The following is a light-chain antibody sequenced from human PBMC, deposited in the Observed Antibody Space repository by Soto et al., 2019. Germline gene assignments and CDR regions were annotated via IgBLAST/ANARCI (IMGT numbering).Light chain of an antibody. J-gene: IGLJ2*01. CDR1: SSDVGSYNL. CDR2: EGS. Sequence: QSALTQPASVSGSPGQSITISCTGTSSDVGSYNLVSWYQQHPGKAPKLIIYEGSKRPSGVSNRFSGSKSGNTASLTISGLPAEDEADYYCCSYAGSRSFVVFGGGTKLTVL. CDR3: CSYAGSRSFVV. V-gene: IGLV2-23*03.